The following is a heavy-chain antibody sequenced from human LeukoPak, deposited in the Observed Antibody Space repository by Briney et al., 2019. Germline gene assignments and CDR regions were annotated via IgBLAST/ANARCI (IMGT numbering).Heavy chain of an antibody. D-gene: IGHD3-22*01. Sequence: GGSLRLSCADSGFTFSRYWMHWVRQTPGKGLVWVSCISADGSVTGYADSVKGRFTISRDNTKSTLYLQMHSLRAEDTAVYYCATAGGDTSRMGFDPWGQGTLVTVSS. CDR1: GFTFSRYW. J-gene: IGHJ5*02. V-gene: IGHV3-74*01. CDR2: ISADGSVT. CDR3: ATAGGDTSRMGFDP.